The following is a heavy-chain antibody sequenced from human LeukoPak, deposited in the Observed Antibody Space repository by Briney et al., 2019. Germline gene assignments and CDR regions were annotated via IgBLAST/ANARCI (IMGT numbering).Heavy chain of an antibody. V-gene: IGHV3-9*01. D-gene: IGHD1-26*01. CDR2: ISWNSGSI. CDR1: GFTFDDYA. J-gene: IGHJ3*02. Sequence: GRSLRLSCAASGFTFDDYAMHWVRQAPGKGLEWVSGISWNSGSIGYADSVKGRFTISRDNAKNSLYLQMNSLRAEDTALYYCAKDYIVGATTSAFDIWGQGTMVTVSS. CDR3: AKDYIVGATTSAFDI.